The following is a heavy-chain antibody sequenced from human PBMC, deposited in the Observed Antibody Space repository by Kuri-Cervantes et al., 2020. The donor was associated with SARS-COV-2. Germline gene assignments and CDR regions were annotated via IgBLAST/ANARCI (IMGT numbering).Heavy chain of an antibody. Sequence: GGSLRLSCAAPGFTFSSYAMHWVRQAPGKGLEWVAVISYDGSNKYYADSVKGRFTISRDNSQNTLYLHMKSLRSEDTAMYYCAKDRVGVQDFWGQGTLVTVSS. CDR3: AKDRVGVQDF. J-gene: IGHJ4*02. D-gene: IGHD2-21*01. V-gene: IGHV3-30-3*01. CDR1: GFTFSSYA. CDR2: ISYDGSNK.